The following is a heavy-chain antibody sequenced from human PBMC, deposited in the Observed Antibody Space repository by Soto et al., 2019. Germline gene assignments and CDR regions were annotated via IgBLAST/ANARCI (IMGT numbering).Heavy chain of an antibody. CDR3: SKGGIQLYNWFDP. D-gene: IGHD2-15*01. Sequence: GGSLRLSCAASGFTFDDYAMHWVRQAPGKGLEWVSGISWNSGSIGYADSVKGRFTISRDNAKNSLYLQMNSLRADDTALYYCSKGGIQLYNWFDPWGQGTLVTVSS. CDR1: GFTFDDYA. V-gene: IGHV3-9*01. CDR2: ISWNSGSI. J-gene: IGHJ5*02.